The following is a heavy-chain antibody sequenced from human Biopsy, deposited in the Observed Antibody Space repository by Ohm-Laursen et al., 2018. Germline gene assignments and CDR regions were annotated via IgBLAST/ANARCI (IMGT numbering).Heavy chain of an antibody. Sequence: SDTLSLTCTVSGDSIGTFYWNWIRQSPGKGLEWIGYIYYTGSTNYNPSLRSRVTISLDTSVNQISLRLNSVTAADTAVYYCARATNSTGWPYYYFYGMDVWGQGTTVTVSS. CDR3: ARATNSTGWPYYYFYGMDV. CDR2: IYYTGST. D-gene: IGHD2/OR15-2a*01. V-gene: IGHV4-59*07. CDR1: GDSIGTFY. J-gene: IGHJ6*02.